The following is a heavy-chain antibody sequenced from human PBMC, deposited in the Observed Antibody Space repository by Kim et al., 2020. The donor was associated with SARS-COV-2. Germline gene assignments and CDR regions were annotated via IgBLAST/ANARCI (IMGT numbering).Heavy chain of an antibody. V-gene: IGHV1-2*02. Sequence: ASVKVSCKASGYTFTGYYMHWVRQAPGQGLEWMGWINPNSGGTNYAQKFQGRVTMTRDTSISTAYMELSRLRSDDTAVYYCARDLGVWGSYRSRAFDIWGQGTMVTVSS. CDR1: GYTFTGYY. CDR2: INPNSGGT. CDR3: ARDLGVWGSYRSRAFDI. J-gene: IGHJ3*02. D-gene: IGHD3-16*02.